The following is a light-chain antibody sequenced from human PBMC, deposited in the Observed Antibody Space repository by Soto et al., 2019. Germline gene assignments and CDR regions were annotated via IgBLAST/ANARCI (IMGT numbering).Light chain of an antibody. CDR2: KAS. Sequence: DIQMTQSPSTLSASVGDRVTIACRASQSISSWLAWYQQKPGKAPKLLIYKASSLESGVPSRFSGGGSGTEFTLTTSSLQPDDFASYYCQQYQSYPITFGQGTRLEIK. V-gene: IGKV1-5*03. CDR1: QSISSW. CDR3: QQYQSYPIT. J-gene: IGKJ5*01.